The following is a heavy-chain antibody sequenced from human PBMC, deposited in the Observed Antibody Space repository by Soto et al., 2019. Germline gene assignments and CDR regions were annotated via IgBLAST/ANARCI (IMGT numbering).Heavy chain of an antibody. CDR1: GGSISSYS. V-gene: IGHV4-4*07. D-gene: IGHD6-13*01. CDR3: ARDWVAAAGKGGWFDP. J-gene: IGHJ5*02. CDR2: IYTSGST. Sequence: SETLSLTCSVSGGSISSYSWSWIRQPAGKGLEWIGRIYTSGSTNYNPSPKSRVTMSVDTSKNQFSLKLSSVTAADTAVYYCARDWVAAAGKGGWFDPWGQGTLVTVSS.